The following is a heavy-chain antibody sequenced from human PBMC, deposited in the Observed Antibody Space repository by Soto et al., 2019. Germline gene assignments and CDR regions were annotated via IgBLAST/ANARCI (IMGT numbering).Heavy chain of an antibody. CDR2: INPSGGST. J-gene: IGHJ3*02. CDR1: VYTFNSYY. D-gene: IGHD4-4*01. CDR3: AYSNYVWSAFDI. V-gene: IGHV1-46*02. Sequence: GASVKVCCKASVYTFNSYYIHWVRQAPGQGLEWMGIINPSGGSTSYAQKFQGRVTMTRDTSTSTVYMELSSLRSEDTAVYYCAYSNYVWSAFDIWGQGTMVTVSS.